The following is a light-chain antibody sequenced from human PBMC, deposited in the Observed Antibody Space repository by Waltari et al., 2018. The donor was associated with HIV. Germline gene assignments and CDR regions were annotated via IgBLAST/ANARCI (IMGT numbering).Light chain of an antibody. Sequence: DIQMTQSPSSLSASVGDSVTITCRASQSISSYLNWYQQKPGKAPKLLIYAASSLQSGVPSRFSSSGSGTDFTLTISSLQPEDFATYYCQQSYSTPRVTFGPGTKVDIK. CDR3: QQSYSTPRVT. CDR2: AAS. V-gene: IGKV1-39*01. J-gene: IGKJ3*01. CDR1: QSISSY.